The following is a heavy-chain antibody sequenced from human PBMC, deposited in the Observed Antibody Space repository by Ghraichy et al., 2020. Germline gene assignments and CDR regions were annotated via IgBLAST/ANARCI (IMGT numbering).Heavy chain of an antibody. CDR2: IYYSGST. J-gene: IGHJ4*02. Sequence: SETLSLTCTVSGGSISSSSYYWGWIRQPPGKGLEWIGSIYYSGSTYYNPSLKSRVTISVDTSKNQFSLKLSSVTAADTAVYYCASEYYYDSSGFGFDYWGQGTLVTVSS. D-gene: IGHD3-22*01. V-gene: IGHV4-39*01. CDR3: ASEYYYDSSGFGFDY. CDR1: GGSISSSSYY.